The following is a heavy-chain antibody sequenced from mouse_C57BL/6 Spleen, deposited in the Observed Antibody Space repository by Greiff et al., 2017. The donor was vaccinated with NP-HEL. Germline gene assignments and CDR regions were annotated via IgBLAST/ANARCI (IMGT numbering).Heavy chain of an antibody. J-gene: IGHJ3*01. CDR1: GYTFTSYW. Sequence: VQLQQPGAELVMPGASVKLSCKASGYTFTSYWMHWVKQRPGQGLEWIGEIDPSDSYTNYNQKFKGKSTLTVDKSSSTAYMQLSSLTSEDSAVYYCAREGTTVAPWFAYWGQGTLVTVSA. D-gene: IGHD1-1*01. CDR3: AREGTTVAPWFAY. CDR2: IDPSDSYT. V-gene: IGHV1-69*01.